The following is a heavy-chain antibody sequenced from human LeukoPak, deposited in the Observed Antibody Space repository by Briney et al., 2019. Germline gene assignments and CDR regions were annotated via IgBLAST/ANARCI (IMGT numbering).Heavy chain of an antibody. CDR2: ISYDGSNK. J-gene: IGHJ3*02. CDR1: GFRFSSYG. CDR3: AKLTGALAVRGVIWEKTNFDI. Sequence: ETGGSLRLSCAASGFRFSSYGMHWVRQAPGKGLEWVAVISYDGSNKYYADSVKGRFTISRDNSKNTLYLQMNSLRAEDTAVYYCAKLTGALAVRGVIWEKTNFDIWGQGTMVTVSS. D-gene: IGHD3-10*02. V-gene: IGHV3-30*18.